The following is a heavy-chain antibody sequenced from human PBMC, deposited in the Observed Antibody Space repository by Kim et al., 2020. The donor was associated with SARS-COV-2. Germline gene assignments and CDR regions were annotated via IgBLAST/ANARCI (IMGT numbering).Heavy chain of an antibody. Sequence: SVKVSCTASGGTFSNYSFSWVRQAPGQGLEWMGELIPLYGTLNDAQKFQDRLKITADESTTTVYMELSSLTSADTAVYYCARGSSGWLDPWGQGTLVTVSS. D-gene: IGHD3-22*01. CDR3: ARGSSGWLDP. J-gene: IGHJ5*02. CDR2: LIPLYGTL. CDR1: GGTFSNYS. V-gene: IGHV1-69*13.